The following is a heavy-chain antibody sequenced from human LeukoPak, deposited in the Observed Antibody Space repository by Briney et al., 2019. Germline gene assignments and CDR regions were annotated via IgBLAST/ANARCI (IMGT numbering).Heavy chain of an antibody. Sequence: GRSLRLSCAASGFTFDDYAMHWVRQAPGKGLEWVPGISWNSGSIGYADSVKGRFTISRDNAKNSLYLQMNSLRAEDTALYYCASLYSGSYSSDYWGQGTLVTVSS. CDR3: ASLYSGSYSSDY. J-gene: IGHJ4*02. V-gene: IGHV3-9*01. D-gene: IGHD1-26*01. CDR1: GFTFDDYA. CDR2: ISWNSGSI.